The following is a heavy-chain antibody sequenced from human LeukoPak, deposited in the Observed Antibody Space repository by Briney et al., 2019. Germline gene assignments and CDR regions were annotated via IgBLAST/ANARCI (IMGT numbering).Heavy chain of an antibody. CDR3: ARRRYCSGGSCYGWFDP. D-gene: IGHD2-15*01. V-gene: IGHV1-8*01. CDR2: MNPNSGNT. J-gene: IGHJ5*02. Sequence: ASVKVSCKASGYTFTSYDINWVRQATGQGLEWMGWMNPNSGNTGYARKFQGRVTMTRNTSISTAYMELSSLRSEDTAVYYCARRRYCSGGSCYGWFDPWGQGTLVTVSS. CDR1: GYTFTSYD.